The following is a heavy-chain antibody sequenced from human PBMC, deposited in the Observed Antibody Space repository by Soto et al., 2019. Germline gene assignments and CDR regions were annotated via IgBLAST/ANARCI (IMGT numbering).Heavy chain of an antibody. V-gene: IGHV4-59*11. CDR2: IYYTGST. CDR1: GGSINNHY. CDR3: ARSNWYSEY. Sequence: PETLSLTCTVSGGSINNHYWSWIRQPPGKGLEWIGYIYYTGSTNYNPSLKSRVTISVDTSKNQFSLNLTSLTAADTAIYYCARSNWYSEYWGQGTLVTVSS. J-gene: IGHJ4*02. D-gene: IGHD7-27*01.